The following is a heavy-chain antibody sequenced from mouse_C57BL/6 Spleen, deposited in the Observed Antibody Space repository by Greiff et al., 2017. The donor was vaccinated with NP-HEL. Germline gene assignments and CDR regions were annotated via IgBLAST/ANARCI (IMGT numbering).Heavy chain of an antibody. CDR2: INPNNGGT. CDR3: ARGTMVTTGGAMDY. J-gene: IGHJ4*01. V-gene: IGHV1-18*01. CDR1: GYTFTDYN. D-gene: IGHD2-2*01. Sequence: EVKLVESGPELVKPVASVKIPCKASGYTFTDYNMDWVKQSHGKSLEWIGDINPNNGGTIYNQKFKGKATLTVDKSSSTAYMELRSLTSEDTAVYYCARGTMVTTGGAMDYWGQGTSVTVSS.